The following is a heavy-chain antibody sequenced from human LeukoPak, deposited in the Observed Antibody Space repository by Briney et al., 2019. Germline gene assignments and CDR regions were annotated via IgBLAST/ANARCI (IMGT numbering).Heavy chain of an antibody. J-gene: IGHJ4*02. V-gene: IGHV4-34*01. CDR1: GGSFSGYY. Sequence: SETLSLTCAVYGGSFSGYYWSWIRQPPGKGLEWIGEINHSGSTNYNPSLKSRVTISVDTSKNQFSLRLSSVTAADTAVYYCAREYGRWQQLAHYYFDYWGQGTLVTVSS. D-gene: IGHD6-13*01. CDR3: AREYGRWQQLAHYYFDY. CDR2: INHSGST.